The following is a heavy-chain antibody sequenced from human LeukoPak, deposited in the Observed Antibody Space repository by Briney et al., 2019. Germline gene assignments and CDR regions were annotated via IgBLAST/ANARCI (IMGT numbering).Heavy chain of an antibody. D-gene: IGHD6-19*01. V-gene: IGHV3-11*04. CDR1: GFTFSDYY. CDR3: ARDRITVAATETSFDY. CDR2: ISSSGSTI. J-gene: IGHJ4*02. Sequence: PGGSLRLSCAASGFTFSDYYMSWIRQAPGKGLEWVSYISSSGSTIYYADSVEGRFTISRGNAKNSLYLQMNSLRAEDTAVYYCARDRITVAATETSFDYWAREPWSPSPQ.